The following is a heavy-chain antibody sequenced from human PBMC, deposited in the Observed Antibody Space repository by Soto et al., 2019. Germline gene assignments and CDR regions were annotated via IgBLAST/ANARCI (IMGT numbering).Heavy chain of an antibody. CDR2: ISADTGNT. J-gene: IGHJ4*02. CDR3: ARRDAVYYYGSSGYYEGFDY. V-gene: IGHV1-18*04. CDR1: GYTFTRYG. Sequence: GASVKVSFKASGYTFTRYGISWVRQAPGQGPEWMGWISADTGNTTYAQKLQGRVTMTTDTFTSTAYMELRSLRSDDTAVYYSARRDAVYYYGSSGYYEGFDYWGQGTLVTVSS. D-gene: IGHD3-22*01.